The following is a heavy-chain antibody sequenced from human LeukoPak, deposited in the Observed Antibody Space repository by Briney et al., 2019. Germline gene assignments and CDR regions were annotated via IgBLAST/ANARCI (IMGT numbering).Heavy chain of an antibody. Sequence: XXLXCAASXFTXSSXSMNWVXQXPXXGLXXXXXISSSSSTIYYADSVKGRFTISRDNAKNSLYLQMNSLRAEDTAVYYCARDYSSSSVGYFDYWGQGTLVTVSS. D-gene: IGHD6-6*01. J-gene: IGHJ4*02. V-gene: IGHV3-48*01. CDR2: ISSSSSTI. CDR3: ARDYSSSSVGYFDY. CDR1: XFTXSSXS.